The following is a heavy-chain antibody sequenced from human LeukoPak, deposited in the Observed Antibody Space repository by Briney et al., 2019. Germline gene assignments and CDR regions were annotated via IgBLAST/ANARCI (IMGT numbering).Heavy chain of an antibody. CDR2: ISNDGSST. CDR1: GFIFSDSW. Sequence: GGSLRLSCAASGFIFSDSWMHWVRQAPGKGLVWVSRISNDGSSTDYADSVKGRFTISRDNAKNSLYLQMNSLRAEDTALYYCAKDANWGLLNYFDYWGQGTLVTVSS. V-gene: IGHV3-74*01. D-gene: IGHD7-27*01. J-gene: IGHJ4*02. CDR3: AKDANWGLLNYFDY.